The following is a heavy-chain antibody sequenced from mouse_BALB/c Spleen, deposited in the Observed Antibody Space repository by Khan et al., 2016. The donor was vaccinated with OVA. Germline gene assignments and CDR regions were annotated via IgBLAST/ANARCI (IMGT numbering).Heavy chain of an antibody. J-gene: IGHJ2*01. Sequence: VQLQQPGAELVKPGASVKLSCTASGFNIKDTYMHWVKQRPEQGLEWIGRIDSANGNTKYDPKFQGKATITADTSSNTAYLHLSSPTSEDTAVYYCAPHYYGRRCFDWCGQGTTLTVSS. V-gene: IGHV14-3*02. CDR2: IDSANGNT. CDR3: APHYYGRRCFDW. CDR1: GFNIKDTY. D-gene: IGHD1-1*01.